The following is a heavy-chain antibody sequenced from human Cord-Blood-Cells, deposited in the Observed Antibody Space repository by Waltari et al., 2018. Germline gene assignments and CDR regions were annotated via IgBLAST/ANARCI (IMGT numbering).Heavy chain of an antibody. J-gene: IGHJ4*02. V-gene: IGHV1-8*01. CDR1: EYTFTSYD. Sequence: QVQLVQSAAEAKKPRASEKVSCKAPEYTFTSYDINWVRHVTGQGLEWMGWLNPNSGNTGDAQKFQGRVTMTRNTSISTAYMELSSLRSEDTAVYYCARGRSGSSSWYYFDYWGQGTLVTVSS. D-gene: IGHD6-13*01. CDR2: LNPNSGNT. CDR3: ARGRSGSSSWYYFDY.